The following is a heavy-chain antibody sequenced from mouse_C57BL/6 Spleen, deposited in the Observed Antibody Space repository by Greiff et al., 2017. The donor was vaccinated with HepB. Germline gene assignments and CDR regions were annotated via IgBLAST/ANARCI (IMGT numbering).Heavy chain of an antibody. V-gene: IGHV1-26*01. Sequence: VQLQQSGPELVKPGASVKISCKASGYTFTDYYMNWVKQSHGKSLEWIGDINPNNGGTSYNQKFKGKATLTVDKSSSTAYMELRSLTSEDSAVYNCARRETMVTYWYFDVWGTGTTVTVSS. CDR3: ARRETMVTYWYFDV. J-gene: IGHJ1*03. CDR1: GYTFTDYY. D-gene: IGHD2-2*01. CDR2: INPNNGGT.